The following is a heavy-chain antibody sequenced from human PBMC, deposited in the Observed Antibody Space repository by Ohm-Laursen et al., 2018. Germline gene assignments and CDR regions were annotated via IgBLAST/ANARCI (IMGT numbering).Heavy chain of an antibody. CDR2: ISGSGGST. CDR1: GFSFSSYW. CDR3: AVYDSSGYYYATVDY. V-gene: IGHV3-23*01. J-gene: IGHJ4*02. Sequence: SLRLSCTASGFSFSSYWMAWVRQAPGKGLEWVSAISGSGGSTYYADSVKGRFTTSRDNSKNTLYLQMNSLRAEDTAVYYCAVYDSSGYYYATVDYWGQGTLVTVSS. D-gene: IGHD3-22*01.